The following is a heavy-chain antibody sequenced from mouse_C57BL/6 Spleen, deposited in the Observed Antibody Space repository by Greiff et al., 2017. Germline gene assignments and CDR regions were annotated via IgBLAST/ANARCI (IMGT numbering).Heavy chain of an antibody. CDR3: AAESRPGSY. Sequence: VQLQQPGAELVKPGASVKLSCKASGYTFTSYWMPWVNQRPGQGLEWIGEIDPSDSYTNYNQKFKGKATFPVDTSSSTAYMPLSSLSSEDSAVYYYAAESRPGSYWGQGTLVTVSA. CDR2: IDPSDSYT. CDR1: GYTFTSYW. V-gene: IGHV1-50*01. J-gene: IGHJ3*01.